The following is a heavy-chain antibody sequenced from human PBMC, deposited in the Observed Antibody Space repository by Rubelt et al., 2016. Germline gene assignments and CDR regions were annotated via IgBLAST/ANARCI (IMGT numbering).Heavy chain of an antibody. D-gene: IGHD3-22*01. J-gene: IGHJ4*02. CDR2: IGGSGGST. Sequence: GKGLEWVSAIGGSGGSTYYADSVKGRFTISRDNPKNTLYLQMNSLRAEDTAVYYCAKAGITMIVVVYFDYWGQGTLVTVSS. CDR3: AKAGITMIVVVYFDY. V-gene: IGHV3-23*01.